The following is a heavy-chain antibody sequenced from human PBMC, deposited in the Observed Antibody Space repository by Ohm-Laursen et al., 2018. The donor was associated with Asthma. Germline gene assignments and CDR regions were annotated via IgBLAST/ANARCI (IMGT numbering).Heavy chain of an antibody. V-gene: IGHV2-5*02. Sequence: TQTLTLTCTFSGFSLSTTGVGVGWIRQPPGKALEWLALIYWDDDKRYSPSLRSRLSITKDTSKNQVVLTMTNMDPVDAATYYCARSVCSTSCYTAFDIWGQGTMVTVSS. CDR2: IYWDDDK. CDR1: GFSLSTTGVG. J-gene: IGHJ3*02. CDR3: ARSVCSTSCYTAFDI. D-gene: IGHD2-2*02.